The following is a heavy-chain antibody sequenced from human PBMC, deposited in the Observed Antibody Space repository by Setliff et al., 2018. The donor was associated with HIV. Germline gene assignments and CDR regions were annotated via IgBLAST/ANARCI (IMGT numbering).Heavy chain of an antibody. CDR1: GGSFSDYY. CDR3: AREIPYSYGGRGHPL. V-gene: IGHV4-34*01. J-gene: IGHJ4*02. CDR2: VNRGRRT. D-gene: IGHD3-22*01. Sequence: SETLSLTCALYGGSFSDYYWSWIRQPPGMGLEWIGEVNRGRRTNYNSSLKSRVTISIDTSRNQFSRTVSSVTAADTAVYYCAREIPYSYGGRGHPLWGQGTLVTVSS.